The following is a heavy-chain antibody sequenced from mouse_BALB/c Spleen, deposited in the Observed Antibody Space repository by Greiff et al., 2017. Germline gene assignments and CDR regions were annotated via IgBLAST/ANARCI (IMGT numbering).Heavy chain of an antibody. CDR2: IWAGGST. D-gene: IGHD2-1*01. CDR3: ARDGNSYWYFDV. CDR1: GFSLTSYG. V-gene: IGHV2-9*02. Sequence: VQLQQSGPGLVAPSQSLSITCTVSGFSLTSYGVHWVRQPPGKGLEWLGVIWAGGSTNYNSALMSRLSISKDNSKSQVFLKMNSLQTDDTAMYYCARDGNSYWYFDVWGAGTTVTVSS. J-gene: IGHJ1*01.